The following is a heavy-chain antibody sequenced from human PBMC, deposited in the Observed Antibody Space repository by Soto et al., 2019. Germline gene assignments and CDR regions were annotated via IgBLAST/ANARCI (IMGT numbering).Heavy chain of an antibody. CDR2: IHYSGTL. J-gene: IGHJ4*02. Sequence: SETLSLTRSVSGGSISSSSHYWGWIRQPPGKGLEWIGSIHYSGTLYYNPSLRSRVTISADMSKNQFSLKLSSVTAADTAVYYCARVVSYSASWYIDYWGQGTMVTVSS. D-gene: IGHD6-13*01. V-gene: IGHV4-39*01. CDR3: ARVVSYSASWYIDY. CDR1: GGSISSSSHY.